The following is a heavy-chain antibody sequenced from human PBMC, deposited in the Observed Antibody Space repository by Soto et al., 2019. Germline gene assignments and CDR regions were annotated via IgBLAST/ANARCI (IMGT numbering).Heavy chain of an antibody. CDR2: IWYDGSNK. J-gene: IGHJ4*02. Sequence: QVQLVESGGGVVQPGRSLRLSCAASGFTFSSYGMHWVSQAPGKGLEWVAVIWYDGSNKYYADSVKGRFTISRDNSKNTLYLQMNSLRAEDTAVYYCARRYSGYDDRFDYWGQGTLVTVSS. CDR1: GFTFSSYG. D-gene: IGHD5-12*01. V-gene: IGHV3-33*01. CDR3: ARRYSGYDDRFDY.